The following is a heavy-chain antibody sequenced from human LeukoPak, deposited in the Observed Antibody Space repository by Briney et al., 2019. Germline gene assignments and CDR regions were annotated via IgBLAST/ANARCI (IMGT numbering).Heavy chain of an antibody. Sequence: GGSLRLSCAASGFTFISYAMTWVRQAPGKGLEWVSSVSGSGGSTYYADSVKGRFTISRDNSKNTLVLQMNSLRAEDTAVYYCAKGMGRGSGWPFDYWGQGTLVTVSS. V-gene: IGHV3-23*01. CDR1: GFTFISYA. CDR3: AKGMGRGSGWPFDY. CDR2: VSGSGGST. J-gene: IGHJ4*02. D-gene: IGHD6-19*01.